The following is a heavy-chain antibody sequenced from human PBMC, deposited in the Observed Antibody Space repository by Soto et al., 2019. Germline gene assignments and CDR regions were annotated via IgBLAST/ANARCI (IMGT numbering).Heavy chain of an antibody. Sequence: PGESLKISCKSSGYSFTSYWIAWVRQMPGKGLEWMGVIYPSDSEARYSPSFQGQVTISADKSINTAYLQWSSLKASDTAMYYCARRPAGIDYWGQGTLVTVSS. V-gene: IGHV5-51*01. CDR1: GYSFTSYW. CDR3: ARRPAGIDY. CDR2: IYPSDSEA. D-gene: IGHD3-10*01. J-gene: IGHJ4*02.